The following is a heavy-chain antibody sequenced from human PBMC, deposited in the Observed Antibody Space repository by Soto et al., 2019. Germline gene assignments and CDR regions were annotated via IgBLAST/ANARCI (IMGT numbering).Heavy chain of an antibody. V-gene: IGHV1-18*01. CDR2: ISGYNGNT. D-gene: IGHD5-18*01. Sequence: XSVKVSCKASVYTFGNYGISWVRQGPGQGLEWMGWISGYNGNTHYEEKVQDRIKMTTDTSTSTTYMELRSLRSDDTAVYFCARDPGFGFGYSYAFAMDVWGQGTTVTVSS. CDR3: ARDPGFGFGYSYAFAMDV. CDR1: VYTFGNYG. J-gene: IGHJ6*02.